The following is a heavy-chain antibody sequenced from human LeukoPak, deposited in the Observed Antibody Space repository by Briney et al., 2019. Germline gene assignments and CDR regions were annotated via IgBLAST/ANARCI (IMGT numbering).Heavy chain of an antibody. CDR2: INPDSGGT. V-gene: IGHV1-2*02. CDR1: GYTFTGYY. J-gene: IGHJ4*02. D-gene: IGHD4-17*01. Sequence: ASVKVSCKASGYTFTGYYMHWVRQAPGQGLEWMGWINPDSGGTNYAQKFQGRVTMTRDTSISTAYMELSRLRSDDTAVYYCARVADMTTVTNGFDYWGQGTLVTVSS. CDR3: ARVADMTTVTNGFDY.